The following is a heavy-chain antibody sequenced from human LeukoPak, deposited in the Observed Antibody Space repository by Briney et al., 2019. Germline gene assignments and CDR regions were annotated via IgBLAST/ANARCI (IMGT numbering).Heavy chain of an antibody. CDR2: IYYSGTT. CDR3: ARIDGDFVDY. Sequence: SETPSLTCTVSGGSISTYYWSWIRQPPGKGLELIGHIYYSGTTNYSPSLRSRVSISIDTSKNQFSLRLTSVTAADTAIYFCARIDGDFVDYWGQGTLVTVSS. J-gene: IGHJ4*02. CDR1: GGSISTYY. D-gene: IGHD4-17*01. V-gene: IGHV4-59*01.